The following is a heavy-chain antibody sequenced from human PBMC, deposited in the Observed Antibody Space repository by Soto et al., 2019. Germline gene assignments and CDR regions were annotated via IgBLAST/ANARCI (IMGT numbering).Heavy chain of an antibody. V-gene: IGHV1-18*01. CDR2: ISAYNGNT. CDR1: GYTFTNYG. Sequence: QVQLLQSGAEVKKPGASVKVSCKASGYTFTNYGITWVRQAPGQGLERMGWISAYNGNTHYTQRLQGSVTMTTDTSTSTAYMELRGLRSDDTAVYYCARVRQLVAYFHYYLDVCGKGTTVTVSS. J-gene: IGHJ6*03. CDR3: ARVRQLVAYFHYYLDV. D-gene: IGHD6-6*01.